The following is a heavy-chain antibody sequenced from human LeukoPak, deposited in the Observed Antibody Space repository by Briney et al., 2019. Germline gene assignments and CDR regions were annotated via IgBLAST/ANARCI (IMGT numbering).Heavy chain of an antibody. CDR1: GYTFTGYY. Sequence: GASVKVSCKASGYTFTGYYMHWVRQAPGQGLEWMGWINPNSGGTSYAQKFQGRVTMTRDMSTSTVYMEVGSLRSEDTAVYYCARKNYYDSSGYSWFDPWGQGTLVTVSS. CDR3: ARKNYYDSSGYSWFDP. J-gene: IGHJ5*02. V-gene: IGHV1-2*02. CDR2: INPNSGGT. D-gene: IGHD3-22*01.